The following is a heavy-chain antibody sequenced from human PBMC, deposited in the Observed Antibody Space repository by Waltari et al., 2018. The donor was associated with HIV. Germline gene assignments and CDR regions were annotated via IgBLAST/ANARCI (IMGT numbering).Heavy chain of an antibody. CDR2: IRNKPSSYTT. V-gene: IGHV3-72*01. D-gene: IGHD1-1*01. J-gene: IGHJ4*02. Sequence: EVQLVESGGGLVQPGGSLRLSCLASGPAFSYYHMDWVRKAPGKGLEWVGRIRNKPSSYTTEYAASVKGRFSISRDDSRNSLYLQMNSLKTEDTAVYYCTTSAIGNIFDNWGQGTLVTVSS. CDR1: GPAFSYYH. CDR3: TTSAIGNIFDN.